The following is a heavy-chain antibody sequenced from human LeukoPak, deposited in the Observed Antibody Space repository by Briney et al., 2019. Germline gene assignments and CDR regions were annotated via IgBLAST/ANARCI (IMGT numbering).Heavy chain of an antibody. CDR1: GFTFSNYA. J-gene: IGHJ4*02. D-gene: IGHD6-13*01. CDR3: ARDRAAAAVLFLDY. CDR2: IDGPTFRT. Sequence: GGSLRLSCPPSGFTFSNYATHCLRQAPGKGLEWVSTIDGPTFRTHYADSVMGRFTISRDNSKNTLYLQMNSLRAEDTAVYYCARDRAAAAVLFLDYWGQGTLVTVSS. V-gene: IGHV3-23*01.